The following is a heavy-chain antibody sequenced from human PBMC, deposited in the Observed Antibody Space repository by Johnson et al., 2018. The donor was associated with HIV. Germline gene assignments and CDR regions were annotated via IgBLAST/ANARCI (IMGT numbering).Heavy chain of an antibody. Sequence: MLLVESGGGLVKPGGSLRLSCAASGFTFSSYDMHWVRQGTGKGLEWVSAIGTAGDTYYPGSVKGRFTISRENAKNSLYLQMNSLRAGDTAVYYCARESPGYAFDIWGQGTMVTVSS. CDR1: GFTFSSYD. J-gene: IGHJ3*02. CDR2: IGTAGDT. V-gene: IGHV3-13*01. D-gene: IGHD1-1*01. CDR3: ARESPGYAFDI.